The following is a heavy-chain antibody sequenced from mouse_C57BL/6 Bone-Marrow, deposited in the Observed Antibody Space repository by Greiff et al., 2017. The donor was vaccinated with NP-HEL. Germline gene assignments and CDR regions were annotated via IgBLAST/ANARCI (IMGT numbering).Heavy chain of an antibody. CDR3: AKANRIYDRYYPYYFDY. Sequence: QVQLQQPGAELVKPGASVKLSCKASGYTFTSYGMHWVKQRPGQGLEWIGMIHPNSGSTNYNEKFKSKATLTVDKSSSTAYRQLSSLNSEDSAVXYCAKANRIYDRYYPYYFDYWGQGTTLTVSS. D-gene: IGHD2-3*01. CDR2: IHPNSGST. V-gene: IGHV1-64*01. CDR1: GYTFTSYG. J-gene: IGHJ2*01.